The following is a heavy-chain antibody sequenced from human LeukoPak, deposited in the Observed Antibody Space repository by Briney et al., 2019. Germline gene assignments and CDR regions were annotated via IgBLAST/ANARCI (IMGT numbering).Heavy chain of an antibody. J-gene: IGHJ4*02. CDR1: GFTFSSYA. CDR2: IWYDGSNK. D-gene: IGHD6-6*01. CDR3: AKRGGSSGYFFEY. Sequence: PGRSLRLSCAASGFTFSSYAMHWVRQAPGKGLDWVAVIWYDGSNKYYADSVKGRFTISRDNSKNTMYLQINSLRVEDTAVYYCAKRGGSSGYFFEYCGQGTQVTVSS. V-gene: IGHV3-33*06.